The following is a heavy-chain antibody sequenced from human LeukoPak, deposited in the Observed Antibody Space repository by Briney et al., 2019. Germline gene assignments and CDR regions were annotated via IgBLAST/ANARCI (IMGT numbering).Heavy chain of an antibody. CDR2: IRYDGRNK. Sequence: GGSLRLSCAASGFTFTSYGMHWVRQAPGKGLEWVAFIRYDGRNKYYVDSVKGRFTISRDNSKNTLYLQMNSLRDEDTAVYYCARWADMPTNWFDPWGQGTLVTVSS. CDR3: ARWADMPTNWFDP. CDR1: GFTFTSYG. D-gene: IGHD2-2*01. J-gene: IGHJ5*02. V-gene: IGHV3-30*02.